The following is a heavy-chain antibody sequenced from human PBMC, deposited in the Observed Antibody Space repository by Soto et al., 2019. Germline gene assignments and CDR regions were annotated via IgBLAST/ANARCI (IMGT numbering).Heavy chain of an antibody. CDR2: ISATGGSA. CDR3: AKGTTAVYCFDF. V-gene: IGHV3-23*01. CDR1: GFTFSSYA. D-gene: IGHD2-15*01. J-gene: IGHJ4*02. Sequence: DVQLLESGGGLVQPGGSLRLSCAASGFTFSSYAMSWVRQAPGKGLEWVSAISATGGSAFYADSVKGRFTISRDNSKNTVFLQIDNLVTEDSAVYYCAKGTTAVYCFDFWGQATLVTVSS.